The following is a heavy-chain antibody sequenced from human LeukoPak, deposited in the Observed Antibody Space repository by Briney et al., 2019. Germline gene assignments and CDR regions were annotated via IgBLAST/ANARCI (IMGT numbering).Heavy chain of an antibody. Sequence: GGSLRLSCAASGFTFSTYSMNWVRQAPGKGLEWVSCISTSGNTIYYADSVKGRFTISRDNAKNSLFLQMNSLRAEDTAIYYCARDGSKVLPATIVDYWGQGTLVTVSS. CDR2: ISTSGNTI. J-gene: IGHJ4*02. V-gene: IGHV3-48*01. CDR1: GFTFSTYS. D-gene: IGHD2-2*02. CDR3: ARDGSKVLPATIVDY.